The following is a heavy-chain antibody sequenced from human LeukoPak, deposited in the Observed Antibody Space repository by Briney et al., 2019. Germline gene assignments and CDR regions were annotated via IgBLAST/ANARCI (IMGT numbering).Heavy chain of an antibody. CDR3: AREGISHYDILTGSQRDY. D-gene: IGHD3-9*01. J-gene: IGHJ4*02. V-gene: IGHV4-34*01. CDR2: INHSGST. Sequence: PSETLSLTCAVYGGSFSGYYWSWIRQPPGEGLEWIGGINHSGSTNYNPSLKSRVTISVDTSKNQFSLKLSSVTAADTAVYYCAREGISHYDILTGSQRDYWGQGTLVTVSS. CDR1: GGSFSGYY.